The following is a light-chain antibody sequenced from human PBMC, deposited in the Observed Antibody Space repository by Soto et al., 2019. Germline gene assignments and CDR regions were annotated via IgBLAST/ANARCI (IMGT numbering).Light chain of an antibody. CDR2: EVS. V-gene: IGLV2-14*01. CDR1: SSDVGGYNY. J-gene: IGLJ1*01. CDR3: SSYTSGSSYV. Sequence: QSVLTQPASVSGSPGQSITISCTGTSSDVGGYNYVSWYQQHPGKAPKLMIYEVSNRPSGVSNRFSGSKSGNTASLTLSGLQAEDEADYYCSSYTSGSSYVFGTGTKVTVL.